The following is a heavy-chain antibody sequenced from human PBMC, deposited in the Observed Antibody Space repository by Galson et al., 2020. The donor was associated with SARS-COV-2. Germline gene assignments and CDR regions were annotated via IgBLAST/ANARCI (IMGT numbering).Heavy chain of an antibody. CDR2: INHSGST. CDR1: VGSFSGFS. CDR3: ARGIVVVPAAAGQYYYYYGMDV. Sequence: ETSETLSLTCAVYVGSFSGFSWSWVRQSPGKGLEWIGEINHSGSTNYNPSLKSRVTISEDTSKNQFSLKLSSVTAADTAVYYCARGIVVVPAAAGQYYYYYGMDVWGQGTTVTVSS. J-gene: IGHJ6*02. V-gene: IGHV4-34*01. D-gene: IGHD2-2*01.